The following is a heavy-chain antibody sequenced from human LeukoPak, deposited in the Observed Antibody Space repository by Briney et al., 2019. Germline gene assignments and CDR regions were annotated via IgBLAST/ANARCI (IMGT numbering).Heavy chain of an antibody. J-gene: IGHJ4*02. CDR1: GFTFSNYW. CDR2: INSDGSST. Sequence: GGSLRLSCAASGFTFSNYWMHWVRQAPGKGLVWVSRINSDGSSTTSADSVKGRFTISRDNAKNTLYLQMNSLRAEDTAVYYCAKGGATVIDYWGQGTLVIVSS. CDR3: AKGGATVIDY. D-gene: IGHD4-17*01. V-gene: IGHV3-74*01.